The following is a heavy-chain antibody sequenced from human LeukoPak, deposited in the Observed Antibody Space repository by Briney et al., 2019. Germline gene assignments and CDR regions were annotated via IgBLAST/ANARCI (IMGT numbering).Heavy chain of an antibody. CDR3: ARDEYYYGSGADY. V-gene: IGHV1-2*02. D-gene: IGHD3-10*01. J-gene: IGHJ4*02. CDR2: INPNSGGT. Sequence: ASVKVSCKASGYTFTGYYMHWVRQAPGQGLEWMGWINPNSGGTNYAQKLQGRVTMTTDTSTSTAYMELRSLRSDDTAVYYCARDEYYYGSGADYWGQGTLVTVSS. CDR1: GYTFTGYY.